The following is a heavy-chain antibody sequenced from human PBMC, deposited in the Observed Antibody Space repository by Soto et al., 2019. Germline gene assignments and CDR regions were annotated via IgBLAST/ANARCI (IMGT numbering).Heavy chain of an antibody. CDR2: ISYDGITK. V-gene: IGHV3-30*18. CDR3: AKDMTRFLAWPHYFRGLDV. J-gene: IGHJ6*02. CDR1: GYSFSNYG. Sequence: QAQLVESGGGVVQPGRSLRLSCEASGYSFSNYGMHWVRQAPGKGLEWVAAISYDGITKYYSDSLKGRFTISKDNSKNTLYLEMNSLRPEDTAVYYCAKDMTRFLAWPHYFRGLDVWGQGTTVTVSS. D-gene: IGHD3-3*01.